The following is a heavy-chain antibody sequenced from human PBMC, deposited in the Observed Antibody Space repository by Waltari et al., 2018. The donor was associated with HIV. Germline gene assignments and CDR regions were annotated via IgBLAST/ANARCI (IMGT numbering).Heavy chain of an antibody. CDR1: GGSFSGYY. D-gene: IGHD6-19*01. J-gene: IGHJ6*02. CDR3: ARVVPFGIAVAGNVYYYYGMDV. Sequence: QVQLQQWGAGLLKPSETLSLTCAVYGGSFSGYYWSWIRQPPGKGLEWIGEINHSGSTNQHPSLKSRVNISVDTSNNQFSLKLSSVTAADTAVYYCARVVPFGIAVAGNVYYYYGMDVWGQGTTVTVSS. V-gene: IGHV4-34*01. CDR2: INHSGST.